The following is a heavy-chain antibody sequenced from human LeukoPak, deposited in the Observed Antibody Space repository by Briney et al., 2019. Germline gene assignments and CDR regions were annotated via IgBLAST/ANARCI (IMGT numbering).Heavy chain of an antibody. J-gene: IGHJ4*02. D-gene: IGHD6-13*01. Sequence: GGSLRLSRAASGFTFSSYGMHWVRQAPGKGLEWVAVIWYDGSNKYYADSVKGRFTISRDNSKNTLYLQMNSLRAEDTAVYYGAREGGSSGDGRASPYLDYWGQGPLVTVSS. V-gene: IGHV3-33*01. CDR3: AREGGSSGDGRASPYLDY. CDR1: GFTFSSYG. CDR2: IWYDGSNK.